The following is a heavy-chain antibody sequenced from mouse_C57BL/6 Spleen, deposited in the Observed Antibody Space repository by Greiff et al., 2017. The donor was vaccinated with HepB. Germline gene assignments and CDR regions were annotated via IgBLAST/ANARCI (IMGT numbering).Heavy chain of an antibody. CDR3: ARAFGSGYYAMDY. V-gene: IGHV5-4*03. D-gene: IGHD1-1*01. CDR1: GFTFSSYA. Sequence: EVMLVESGGGLVKPGGSLKLSCAASGFTFSSYAMSWVRQTPEKRLEWVATISDGGSYTYYPDNVKGRFTISRDNAKNNLYLQMSHLKSEDTAMYYCARAFGSGYYAMDYWGEGASVTVSS. CDR2: ISDGGSYT. J-gene: IGHJ4*01.